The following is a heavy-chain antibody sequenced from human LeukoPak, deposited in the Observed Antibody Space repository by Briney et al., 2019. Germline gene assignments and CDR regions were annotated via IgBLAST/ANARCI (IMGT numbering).Heavy chain of an antibody. D-gene: IGHD3-22*01. J-gene: IGHJ6*03. V-gene: IGHV3-15*01. Sequence: GGSLRLSCAASGFTFSNAWLSWVRQAPGKGLEWVGRIKSKADGGTTDYAAPVKGRFTISRDDSKDTLYLQMNSLKTEDTAVYYCTTDVMYYYDSSGSYMDVWGKGTTVTISS. CDR2: IKSKADGGTT. CDR1: GFTFSNAW. CDR3: TTDVMYYYDSSGSYMDV.